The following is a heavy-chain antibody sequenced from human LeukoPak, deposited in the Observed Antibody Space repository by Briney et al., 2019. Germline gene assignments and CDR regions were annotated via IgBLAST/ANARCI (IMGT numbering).Heavy chain of an antibody. J-gene: IGHJ6*04. CDR2: ISSSGSTI. D-gene: IGHD3-10*02. V-gene: IGHV3-48*03. Sequence: GXSLRXXCAASGFTFSSYEMNWVRQAPGKGLERVSYISSSGSTIYYADSVKGRFTISRDNAKNSLYLQMNSLRAEDTAVYYCAXXGITMIXGVWGKGTXVTISS. CDR3: AXXGITMIXGV. CDR1: GFTFSSYE.